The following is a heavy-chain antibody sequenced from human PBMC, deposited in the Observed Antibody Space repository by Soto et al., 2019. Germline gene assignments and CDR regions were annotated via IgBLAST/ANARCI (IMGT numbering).Heavy chain of an antibody. D-gene: IGHD5-12*01. CDR3: ARHHGPTTSENWFEP. Sequence: ASVKVSCKASGYTFFTYDISWVRQAPGQGLEWMGWISTYSGDTKYAQKFQGRVTMTTDTYTTTAYLELRSLRSDDTAVYYCARHHGPTTSENWFEPWGQGTLVTVSS. CDR2: ISTYSGDT. CDR1: GYTFFTYD. J-gene: IGHJ5*02. V-gene: IGHV1-18*01.